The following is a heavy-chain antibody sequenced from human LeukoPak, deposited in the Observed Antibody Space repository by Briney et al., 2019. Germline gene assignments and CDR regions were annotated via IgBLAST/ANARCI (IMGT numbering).Heavy chain of an antibody. Sequence: SETLSLTCAVYGGSFSGYYWSWIRQPPGKGLEWIGEINHSGGTNYNPSLKSRVTISVDTSKNQFSLKLSSVTAADTAVYYCARGLDGGYSYRWFGPWGQGTLVTVSS. CDR2: INHSGGT. V-gene: IGHV4-34*01. J-gene: IGHJ5*02. CDR1: GGSFSGYY. D-gene: IGHD5-18*01. CDR3: ARGLDGGYSYRWFGP.